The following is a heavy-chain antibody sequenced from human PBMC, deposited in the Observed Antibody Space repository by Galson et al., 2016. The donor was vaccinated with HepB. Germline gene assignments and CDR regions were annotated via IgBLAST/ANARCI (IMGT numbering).Heavy chain of an antibody. Sequence: SLRLSCAASGFSVGGDYLSWVRRAPGKGLEWVSVIHAGGSTFYADSVQGRFTISRDESQNSLSLQMNSLRAEDTALYYCVRGINSDSWGQGTQVTVSS. CDR3: VRGINSDS. V-gene: IGHV3-66*01. D-gene: IGHD4-23*01. CDR1: GFSVGGDY. CDR2: IHAGGST. J-gene: IGHJ5*01.